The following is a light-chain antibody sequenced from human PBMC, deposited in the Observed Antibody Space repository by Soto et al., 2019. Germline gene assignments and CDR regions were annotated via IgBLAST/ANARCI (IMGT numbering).Light chain of an antibody. V-gene: IGKV1-39*01. CDR3: QQSYRTPRT. CDR2: VAS. J-gene: IGKJ1*01. CDR1: QSIATY. Sequence: DIQMTQSPSSLSASVGDRVTITCRASQSIATYLNWYQLNSGNAPNLLIYVASTLQSGVPARFSGSGSGTDVTLTISSLQPEDFATYYCQQSYRTPRTFGQGTKVEIK.